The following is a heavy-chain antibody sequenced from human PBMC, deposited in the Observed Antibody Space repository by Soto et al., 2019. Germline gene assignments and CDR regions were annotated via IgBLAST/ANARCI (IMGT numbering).Heavy chain of an antibody. CDR1: GFTFSNYW. Sequence: EVEVVESGGGLVQPGGSLRLSCAASGFTFSNYWMHWVRQVPGRGLVWVSRISHDGSGTSYGDSVRGRLTITRDNAKNTFYLQRDSQRAEDTAGYYCGSDFEYCGHGSPVTVSS. J-gene: IGHJ4*01. CDR3: GSDFEY. V-gene: IGHV3-74*01. CDR2: ISHDGSGT.